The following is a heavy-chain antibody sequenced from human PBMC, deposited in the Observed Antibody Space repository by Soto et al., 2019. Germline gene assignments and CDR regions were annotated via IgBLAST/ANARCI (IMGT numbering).Heavy chain of an antibody. CDR2: IYWGDDK. CDR3: AHALRRRDCSGGRCYSFDY. J-gene: IGHJ4*02. Sequence: QITLKESGPTLVKPTQTLALTCTFSGFSLSTSGVGVGWIRQAPGQALQWLAVIYWGDDKRYRPSLKSRLTIIKDTSKNQVVLVMTNMDPVDTATYYCAHALRRRDCSGGRCYSFDYWGQGTLVTVSS. CDR1: GFSLSTSGVG. D-gene: IGHD2-15*01. V-gene: IGHV2-5*02.